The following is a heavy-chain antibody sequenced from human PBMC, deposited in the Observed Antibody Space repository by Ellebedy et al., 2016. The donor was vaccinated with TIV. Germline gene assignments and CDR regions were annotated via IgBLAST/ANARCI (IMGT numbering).Heavy chain of an antibody. J-gene: IGHJ6*02. CDR2: ISGRSGSI. D-gene: IGHD3-10*01. V-gene: IGHV3-21*01. Sequence: GESLKISXVTSGFTFSAYSMDWVRQAPGKGLEWVSSISGRSGSIYFGDSVKGRFTISRDNAKNTLYLQMNSLRAEDTAVYYCARDSYYYGSGRYYGMDVWGQGTTVTVSS. CDR3: ARDSYYYGSGRYYGMDV. CDR1: GFTFSAYS.